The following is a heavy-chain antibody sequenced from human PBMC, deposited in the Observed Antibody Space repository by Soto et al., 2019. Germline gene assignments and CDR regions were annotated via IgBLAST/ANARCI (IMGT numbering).Heavy chain of an antibody. CDR2: IYTSGST. CDR3: ARATREVAGRNWFDP. Sequence: PSETLSLTCTVSGGSISSYYWSSIRQPAGKGLEWIGRIYTSGSTNYNPSRKRRVTMSVDTSKNQFSLKLSSVTAADTAVYYCARATREVAGRNWFDPWGQGTLVTVSS. D-gene: IGHD6-19*01. CDR1: GGSISSYY. V-gene: IGHV4-4*07. J-gene: IGHJ5*02.